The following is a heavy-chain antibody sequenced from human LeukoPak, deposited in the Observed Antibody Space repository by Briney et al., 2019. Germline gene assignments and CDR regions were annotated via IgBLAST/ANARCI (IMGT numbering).Heavy chain of an antibody. J-gene: IGHJ4*02. D-gene: IGHD2-15*01. V-gene: IGHV1-69*13. Sequence: SVKVSCKASGGTFSNYAISWVRQAPGQGLEWMGGIIPLFGSADYAQKFQGRVTFTADESTSTAYMELSSLRPEDTAVYYCAKVVVVVAATGPFDYWGQGALVTVSS. CDR1: GGTFSNYA. CDR3: AKVVVVVAATGPFDY. CDR2: IIPLFGSA.